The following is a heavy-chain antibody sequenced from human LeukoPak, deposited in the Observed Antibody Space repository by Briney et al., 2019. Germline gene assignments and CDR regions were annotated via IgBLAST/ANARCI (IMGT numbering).Heavy chain of an antibody. D-gene: IGHD6-19*01. V-gene: IGHV3-21*01. Sequence: GGSLRLSCAASGFTFSSYSMNWVRQAPGKGLEWVSSISSSSSYIYYADSVKGRFTISRDNAKNSLYLQMNSLRAEDTAVYYCARDLGIAVAGRLSCWFDPWGQGTLVTVSS. CDR1: GFTFSSYS. J-gene: IGHJ5*02. CDR2: ISSSSSYI. CDR3: ARDLGIAVAGRLSCWFDP.